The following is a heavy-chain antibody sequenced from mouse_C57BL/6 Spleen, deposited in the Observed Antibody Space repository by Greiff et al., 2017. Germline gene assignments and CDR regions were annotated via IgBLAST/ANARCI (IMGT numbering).Heavy chain of an antibody. CDR2: IRNKANGYTT. J-gene: IGHJ3*01. V-gene: IGHV7-3*01. Sequence: EVKLVESGGGLVQPGGSLSLSCAASGFTFTDYYMSWVRQPPGKALEWLGFIRNKANGYTTEYSASVKGRFTISRDNSQSILYLQMNALRAEDSATYYCARSAYYAFAYWGQGTLVTVSA. D-gene: IGHD1-1*01. CDR1: GFTFTDYY. CDR3: ARSAYYAFAY.